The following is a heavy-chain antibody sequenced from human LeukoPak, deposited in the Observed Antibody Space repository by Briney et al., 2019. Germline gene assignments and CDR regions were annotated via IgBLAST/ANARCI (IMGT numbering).Heavy chain of an antibody. Sequence: GGSLRLSCAASGFTFDDYSMHWVRLPPGKGLEWVSTINWNSGTIGYADSVKGRFTISRDNAKNSLYLQMNSLRAEDTALYYCVKPYGSGSYYFDSWGQGTLGAVSS. J-gene: IGHJ4*02. CDR1: GFTFDDYS. D-gene: IGHD3-10*01. V-gene: IGHV3-9*01. CDR2: INWNSGTI. CDR3: VKPYGSGSYYFDS.